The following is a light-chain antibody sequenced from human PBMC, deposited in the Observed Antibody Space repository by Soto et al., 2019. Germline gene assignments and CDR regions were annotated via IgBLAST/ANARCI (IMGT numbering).Light chain of an antibody. CDR2: DAA. CDR1: QDITNY. J-gene: IGKJ4*01. Sequence: DLQLTQSPPSLSASVGDAVTITCQASQDITNYLNWYQQKSGKSPKLLIFDAANLERGVPSRFSGSGSGTHFTFTISSLQPEDVATYYCQQYENRPLTFGGGTKAE. V-gene: IGKV1-33*01. CDR3: QQYENRPLT.